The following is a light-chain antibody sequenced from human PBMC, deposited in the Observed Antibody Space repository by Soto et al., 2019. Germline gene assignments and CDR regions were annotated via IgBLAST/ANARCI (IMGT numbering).Light chain of an antibody. Sequence: DLQMTQSPSTVSAYVGDRVTITCRASQSITTWLAWYQQRPWKAPKLLIYDVSSLQSGVPSRFSGSGSGTEFTPTISSLQPDDFATYYCQHYKMYSPWTXGQGTKVDIK. J-gene: IGKJ1*01. V-gene: IGKV1-5*01. CDR3: QHYKMYSPWT. CDR2: DVS. CDR1: QSITTW.